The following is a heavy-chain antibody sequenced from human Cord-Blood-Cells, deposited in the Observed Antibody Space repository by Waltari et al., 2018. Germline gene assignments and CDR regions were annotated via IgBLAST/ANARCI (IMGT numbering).Heavy chain of an antibody. CDR3: AREIGYCSSTSCYDAFDI. D-gene: IGHD2-2*01. J-gene: IGHJ3*02. V-gene: IGHV4-38-2*02. CDR1: GYSISSGYY. CDR2: IYHSGST. Sequence: QVQLQESGPGLVKPSETLSLTCAVSGYSISSGYYWGWIRQPPGKGLEWIGSIYHSGSTDYIPSPKSRVPISVDTSKNQFSLKLSSVTAADTAVYYCAREIGYCSSTSCYDAFDIWGQGTMVTVSS.